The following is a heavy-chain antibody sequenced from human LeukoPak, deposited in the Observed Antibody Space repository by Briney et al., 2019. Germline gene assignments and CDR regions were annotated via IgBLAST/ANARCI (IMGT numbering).Heavy chain of an antibody. D-gene: IGHD6-13*01. CDR3: ASDLIAAGGSTLGS. J-gene: IGHJ5*02. V-gene: IGHV4-39*02. CDR1: GGSFTTSGYY. CDR2: LSYSGST. Sequence: SETLSLTCTVSGGSFTTSGYYWGWIRHPPRKGLEWIACLSYSGSTYYNPSLKGRVTISLDTSKNHFSLNLTSVTAADTAVYYCASDLIAAGGSTLGSWGQGTLVTVSS.